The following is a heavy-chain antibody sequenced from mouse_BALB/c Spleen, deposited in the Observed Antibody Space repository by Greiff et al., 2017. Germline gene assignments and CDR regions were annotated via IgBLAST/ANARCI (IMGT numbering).Heavy chain of an antibody. Sequence: VQGVESGPGLVAPSQSLSITCTVSGFSLTSYGVHWVRQPPGKGLEWLGVIWAGGSTNYNSALMSRLSISKDNSKSQVFLKMNSLQTDDTAMYYCASYGKDYAMDYWGQGTSVTVSS. CDR1: GFSLTSYG. CDR2: IWAGGST. J-gene: IGHJ4*01. D-gene: IGHD2-1*01. CDR3: ASYGKDYAMDY. V-gene: IGHV2-9*02.